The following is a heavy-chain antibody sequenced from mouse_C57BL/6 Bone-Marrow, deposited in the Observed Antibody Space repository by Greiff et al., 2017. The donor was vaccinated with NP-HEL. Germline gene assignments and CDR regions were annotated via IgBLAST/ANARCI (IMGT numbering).Heavy chain of an antibody. CDR3: EIVLATGYVDV. CDR1: GYTFTSYG. CDR2: IYPRSGNT. Sequence: QVQLKESGAELARPGASVKLSCKASGYTFTSYGISWVKQRTGQGLEWIGEIYPRSGNTYYNEKFKGKATLTADKSSSTAYMELRSLTSEDSAVYFGEIVLATGYVDVGGTGTTVTVTA. J-gene: IGHJ1*03. V-gene: IGHV1-81*01.